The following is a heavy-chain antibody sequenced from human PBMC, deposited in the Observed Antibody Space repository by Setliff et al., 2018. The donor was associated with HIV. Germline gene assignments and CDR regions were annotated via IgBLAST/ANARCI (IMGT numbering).Heavy chain of an antibody. Sequence: GESLKISCAASGFTFSNYAMSWVRQAPGKGLEWVSAIYGSSGSTHYADSVKGRFTISRDNSKNMLYLQMNSLRAEDTAVYYCAKGQDGLRYNWFDPWGHGTLVTVSS. CDR1: GFTFSNYA. CDR2: IYGSSGST. CDR3: AKGQDGLRYNWFDP. J-gene: IGHJ5*02. V-gene: IGHV3-23*01.